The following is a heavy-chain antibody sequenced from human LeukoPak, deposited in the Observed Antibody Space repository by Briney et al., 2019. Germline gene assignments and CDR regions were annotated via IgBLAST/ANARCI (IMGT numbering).Heavy chain of an antibody. J-gene: IGHJ6*03. D-gene: IGHD6-19*01. CDR2: FDPEDGET. Sequence: ASVKVSCKASGYTFTGYYMHWVRQAPGKGLEWMGGFDPEDGETIYAQKFQGRVTMTEDTSTDTAYMELSSLRSEDTAVYYCATGWLVRNYYYMDVWGKGTTVTISS. V-gene: IGHV1-24*01. CDR1: GYTFTGYY. CDR3: ATGWLVRNYYYMDV.